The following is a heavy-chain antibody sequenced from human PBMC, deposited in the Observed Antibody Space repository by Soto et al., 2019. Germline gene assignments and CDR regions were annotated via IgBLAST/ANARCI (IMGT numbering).Heavy chain of an antibody. Sequence: QITLKESGPTLVKPTQTLTLTCTFSGFSLSTSGVGVGWIRQPPGKALEWLALIYWDDDKRYSPSLKSRLTITKEPSKNQVVLTMTNMDPVDTATYYCVHTLPYDYVWGSYREDWYFDLWGRGTLVTVSS. V-gene: IGHV2-5*02. D-gene: IGHD3-16*02. CDR1: GFSLSTSGVG. J-gene: IGHJ2*01. CDR3: VHTLPYDYVWGSYREDWYFDL. CDR2: IYWDDDK.